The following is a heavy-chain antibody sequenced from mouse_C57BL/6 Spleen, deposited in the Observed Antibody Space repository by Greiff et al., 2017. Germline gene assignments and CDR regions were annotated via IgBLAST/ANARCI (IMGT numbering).Heavy chain of an antibody. CDR3: TKRHYGSSYPPCDY. CDR2: IYPGSGST. V-gene: IGHV1-55*01. Sequence: QVQLQQSGAELVKPGASVKMSCKASGYTFTSYWITWVKQRPGQGLEWIGDIYPGSGSTNYNEKFKSKATLTVDTSSSTAYMQLSSLTSEDSAVYYGTKRHYGSSYPPCDYWGQGTTLTVSA. J-gene: IGHJ2*01. CDR1: GYTFTSYW. D-gene: IGHD1-1*01.